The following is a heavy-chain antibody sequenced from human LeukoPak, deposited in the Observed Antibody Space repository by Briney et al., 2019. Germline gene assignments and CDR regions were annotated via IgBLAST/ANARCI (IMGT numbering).Heavy chain of an antibody. V-gene: IGHV1-18*01. Sequence: ASVKVSCKASGYTFTSYGISWVRQAPGQGLEWMGWISAYNGNTNYAQKLQGRVTMTTDTSTSTAYMELRSLRSDDTAVYYCARVEAFFGGLNFGSYWGPGTLVTVFS. D-gene: IGHD3-16*01. CDR1: GYTFTSYG. J-gene: IGHJ4*02. CDR2: ISAYNGNT. CDR3: ARVEAFFGGLNFGSY.